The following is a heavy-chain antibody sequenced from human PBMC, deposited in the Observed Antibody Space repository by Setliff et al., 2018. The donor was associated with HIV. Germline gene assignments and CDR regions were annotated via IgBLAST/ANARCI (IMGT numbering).Heavy chain of an antibody. D-gene: IGHD4-17*01. V-gene: IGHV4-38-2*01. CDR1: GFSISSGFF. CDR2: IYQSGTT. J-gene: IGHJ4*02. CDR3: ARGETTVTSRLDY. Sequence: LSLTCAVSGFSISSGFFWGWVRQPPGKGLEWIGSIYQSGTTYYNPALKSRVTISVDTSKNQFSLRLTSVTAADTAVYFCARGETTVTSRLDYWGQGTLVTVSS.